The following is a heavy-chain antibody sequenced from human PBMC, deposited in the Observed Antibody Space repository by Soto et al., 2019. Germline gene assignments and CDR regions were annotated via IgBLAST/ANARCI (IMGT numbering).Heavy chain of an antibody. CDR1: GGSISSGGYS. V-gene: IGHV4-30-2*01. CDR3: ARAGEYDSSAYFDY. D-gene: IGHD3-22*01. CDR2: IYHSGST. Sequence: SETLSLTCAVSGGSISSGGYSWICIRQPPGKGLDWIGYIYHSGSTFYNPCLKSRVTISVDMSKNQFSLKLSSVTAADTAVYYCARAGEYDSSAYFDYGDQGTLEDVSS. J-gene: IGHJ4*02.